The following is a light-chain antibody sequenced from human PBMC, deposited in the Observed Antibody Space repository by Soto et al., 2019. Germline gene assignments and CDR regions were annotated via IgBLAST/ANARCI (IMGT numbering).Light chain of an antibody. CDR3: QLRSNWFT. Sequence: IQMTQSPSTLSASLGERATLSCRASQSVSSSLAWYQQKAGQAPRLLIYGASNWDSGIPARFSGSGSGTDFTLTISILEPDVVAVYYCQLRSNWFTFGPGTKIDIK. V-gene: IGKV3-11*01. J-gene: IGKJ3*01. CDR2: GAS. CDR1: QSVSSS.